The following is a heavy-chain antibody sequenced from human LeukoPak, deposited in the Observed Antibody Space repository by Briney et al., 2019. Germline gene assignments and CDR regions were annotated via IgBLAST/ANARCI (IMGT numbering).Heavy chain of an antibody. CDR3: ARGVGVVPAAMLLC. D-gene: IGHD2-2*01. Sequence: GGSLRLSCAASGFTFSSYAMHWVRQAPGKGLEWEAVISYDGSNKYYADSVKGRFTISRDNSKNTLYLQMNSLRAEDTAVYYCARGVGVVPAAMLLCWGQGTLVTVSS. CDR1: GFTFSSYA. V-gene: IGHV3-30*04. J-gene: IGHJ4*02. CDR2: ISYDGSNK.